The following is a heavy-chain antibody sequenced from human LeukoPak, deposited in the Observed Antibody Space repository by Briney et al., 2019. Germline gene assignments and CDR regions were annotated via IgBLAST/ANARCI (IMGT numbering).Heavy chain of an antibody. CDR3: ARVGRYCSSTSCANWFDP. Sequence: ASVKVSCKASGYTFTSYGISWVRQAPGQGLEWMGWISAYNGTTNYAQKLQGRVTMTTDTSTSTAYMELRSLRSDDTAVYYCARVGRYCSSTSCANWFDPWGQGTLVTVSS. J-gene: IGHJ5*02. CDR2: ISAYNGTT. D-gene: IGHD2-2*01. CDR1: GYTFTSYG. V-gene: IGHV1-18*01.